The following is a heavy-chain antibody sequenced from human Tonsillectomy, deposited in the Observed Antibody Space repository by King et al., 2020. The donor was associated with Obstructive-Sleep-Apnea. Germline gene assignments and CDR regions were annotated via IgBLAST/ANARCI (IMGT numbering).Heavy chain of an antibody. Sequence: QLQESGPGLVKPSQTLSLTCTVSGGSISSGGYYWSWIHQHPGKGLEWIGYIYYSGNTYYNPSLKSRVTISADTSKNQFSLKLSSVTAADTAVYYCARDNRAAAGTSHSQSKFDYWGQGTLVTVSS. CDR1: GGSISSGGYY. CDR2: IYYSGNT. D-gene: IGHD6-13*01. CDR3: ARDNRAAAGTSHSQSKFDY. J-gene: IGHJ4*02. V-gene: IGHV4-31*03.